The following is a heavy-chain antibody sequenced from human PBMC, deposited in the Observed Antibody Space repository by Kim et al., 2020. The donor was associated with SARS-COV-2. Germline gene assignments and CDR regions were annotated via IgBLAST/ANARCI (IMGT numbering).Heavy chain of an antibody. Sequence: SETLSLTCTVSGGSISGYYWSWIRQPPGKGLEWIGYIYYSGSTNYNPSLKSRVTISVDTSKNQFSLKLSSVTAADTAVYYCARRDCSGGSCYADYWGQGTLVTVSS. V-gene: IGHV4-59*08. CDR2: IYYSGST. CDR1: GGSISGYY. J-gene: IGHJ4*02. D-gene: IGHD2-15*01. CDR3: ARRDCSGGSCYADY.